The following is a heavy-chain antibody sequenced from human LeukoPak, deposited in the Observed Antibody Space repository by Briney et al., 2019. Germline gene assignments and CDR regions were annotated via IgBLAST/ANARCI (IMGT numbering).Heavy chain of an antibody. D-gene: IGHD5-24*01. CDR3: ARLSPRLATIPDY. CDR2: IYTSGST. V-gene: IGHV4-4*09. Sequence: PSETLSLTCTVSGGSISSYYWSWIRQPPGKGLEGIGYIYTSGSTNYNPSLKSRVTISVDTSKTQFSLKLSSVTAADTAVYYCARLSPRLATIPDYWGQGTLVTVSS. CDR1: GGSISSYY. J-gene: IGHJ4*02.